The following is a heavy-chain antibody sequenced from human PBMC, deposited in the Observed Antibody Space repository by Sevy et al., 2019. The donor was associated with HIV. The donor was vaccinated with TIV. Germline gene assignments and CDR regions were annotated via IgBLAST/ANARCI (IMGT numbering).Heavy chain of an antibody. CDR3: AKAAGTVHRTPTPELN. Sequence: GGSLRLSCAASGFIFSSYAMSWVRQSPGKGLEWVSSISGSGGDTYYVDSVKGRFSVSRDNSKNTLYMQMNSLRAEDTAIYYCAKAAGTVHRTPTPELNWGQGTLVTVSS. CDR1: GFIFSSYA. CDR2: ISGSGGDT. J-gene: IGHJ4*02. D-gene: IGHD1-1*01. V-gene: IGHV3-23*01.